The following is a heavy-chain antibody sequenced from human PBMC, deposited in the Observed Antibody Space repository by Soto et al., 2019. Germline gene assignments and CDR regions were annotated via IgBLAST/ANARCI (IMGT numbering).Heavy chain of an antibody. CDR2: IIPSGGAT. CDR3: ARDQGFHSFDH. D-gene: IGHD3-10*01. V-gene: IGHV1-46*01. Sequence: ASVKVSCKASGYTFTNYYMHWVRQAPGQGLEWIGRIIPSGGATNYAEKFRYRVTMTRDTSTSTVYMELSSLRSDDTAVYYCARDQGFHSFDHWGQGTLVTVSS. J-gene: IGHJ4*02. CDR1: GYTFTNYY.